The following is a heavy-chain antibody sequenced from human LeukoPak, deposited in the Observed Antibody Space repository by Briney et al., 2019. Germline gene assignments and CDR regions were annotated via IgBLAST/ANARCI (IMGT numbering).Heavy chain of an antibody. Sequence: GASVKVSCKASGGTFSSYAISWVRQAPGQGLEWMGGIIPIFGTANYAQKFQGRVTITTDESTSTAYMELSSLRSEDTAVYYCARGSSSWANGYMDVWGKGTTVTVSS. CDR2: IIPIFGTA. V-gene: IGHV1-69*05. J-gene: IGHJ6*03. CDR1: GGTFSSYA. D-gene: IGHD6-13*01. CDR3: ARGSSSWANGYMDV.